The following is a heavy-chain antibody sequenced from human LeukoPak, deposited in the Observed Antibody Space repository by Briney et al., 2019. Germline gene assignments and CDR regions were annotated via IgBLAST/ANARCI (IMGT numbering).Heavy chain of an antibody. D-gene: IGHD3-10*01. Sequence: GGSLRLSCAASGFTFSSYAMHWVRQAPGKGPEYVSAISSNGGSTYYANSVKGRFTISRDNSKNTLYLQMGSLRAEDMAVYYCARALMVRGVIMNDYWGQGTLVTVSS. CDR1: GFTFSSYA. V-gene: IGHV3-64*01. CDR2: ISSNGGST. CDR3: ARALMVRGVIMNDY. J-gene: IGHJ4*02.